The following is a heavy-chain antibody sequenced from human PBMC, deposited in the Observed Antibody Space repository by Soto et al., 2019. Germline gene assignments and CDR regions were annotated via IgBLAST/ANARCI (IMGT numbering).Heavy chain of an antibody. CDR2: VYPGDSDT. D-gene: IGHD6-13*01. Sequence: GESLKISCKASGYSLTSYWIGWVRQRPGKGLEWMGIVYPGDSDTRYNPSFRGQVTISVDRSTSTAYLQWSSLKASDTAMYYCTRRAGYIDYWGQGTLVTVSS. CDR3: TRRAGYIDY. J-gene: IGHJ4*02. V-gene: IGHV5-51*01. CDR1: GYSLTSYW.